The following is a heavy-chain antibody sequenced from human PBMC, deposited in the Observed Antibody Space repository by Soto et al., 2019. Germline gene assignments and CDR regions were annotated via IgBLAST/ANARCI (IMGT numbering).Heavy chain of an antibody. CDR2: INHSGSA. Sequence: SETLSLTCAVYGGSFSGYYWSWIRQSPGKGLEWIGEINHSGSANYNPSLKSRVTISVDTSKNQFSLKLSSVTAADTAVYYCARDFGVVVVPAARRTFAHWGQGTLVTVSS. CDR3: ARDFGVVVVPAARRTFAH. J-gene: IGHJ4*02. V-gene: IGHV4-34*01. D-gene: IGHD2-2*01. CDR1: GGSFSGYY.